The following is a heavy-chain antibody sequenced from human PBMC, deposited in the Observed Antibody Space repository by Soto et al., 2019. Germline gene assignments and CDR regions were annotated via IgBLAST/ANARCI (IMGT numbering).Heavy chain of an antibody. V-gene: IGHV4-31*03. D-gene: IGHD1-20*01. CDR3: ARTNQGVTDAGIWFDY. Sequence: SETLSLPCTVLGGSIISGGYYWSWIRQHPGKGLEWIGYIYYSGSTYYNPSLKSRVTISVDTSKNQFSLKLSSVTAADTAVYYCARTNQGVTDAGIWFDYWGQGTLVTVSS. CDR2: IYYSGST. CDR1: GGSIISGGYY. J-gene: IGHJ4*02.